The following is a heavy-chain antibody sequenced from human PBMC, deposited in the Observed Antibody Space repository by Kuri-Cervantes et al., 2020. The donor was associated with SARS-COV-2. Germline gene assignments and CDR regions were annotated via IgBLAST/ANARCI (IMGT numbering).Heavy chain of an antibody. V-gene: IGHV4-59*12. J-gene: IGHJ6*02. CDR3: ARELVVPAATGYYYYGMDV. CDR2: IYYSGST. Sequence: SETLSLTCTVSGGPISSYYWSWIRQPPGKGLEWIGYIYYSGSTNYNPSLKSRVTISVDRSKNQFSLKLSSVTAADTAVYYCARELVVPAATGYYYYGMDVWGQGTTVTVSS. CDR1: GGPISSYY. D-gene: IGHD2-2*01.